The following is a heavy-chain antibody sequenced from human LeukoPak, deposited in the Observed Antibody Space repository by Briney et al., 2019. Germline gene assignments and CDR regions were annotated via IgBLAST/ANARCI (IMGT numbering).Heavy chain of an antibody. D-gene: IGHD3/OR15-3a*01. CDR2: IKKDGNKT. J-gene: IGHJ4*02. Sequence: GGSLRLSCAASGFTFSSYGMRWVRQAPGKGLEWVAYIKKDGNKTYYTDSVKGRFTISRDKTKNTLYLQMNSLRTEDTAMFDFKNARDFCTRRCFDYWGQGTLVTVFS. V-gene: IGHV3-30*02. CDR3: KNARDFCTRRCFDY. CDR1: GFTFSSYG.